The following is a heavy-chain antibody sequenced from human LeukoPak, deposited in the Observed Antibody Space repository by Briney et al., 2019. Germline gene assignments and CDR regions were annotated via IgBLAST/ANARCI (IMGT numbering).Heavy chain of an antibody. CDR1: GFTFSSYG. CDR3: AKGRSVMAEPLQGY. D-gene: IGHD3-16*01. CDR2: ISYDGSNK. V-gene: IGHV3-30*18. Sequence: GRSLRLSCAASGFTFSSYGMHWVRQAPGKGLEWVAVISYDGSNKYYADSVKGRFTISRDNSKNTLYLQMNSLRAEDTAVYYCAKGRSVMAEPLQGYWGQGTLVTVSS. J-gene: IGHJ4*02.